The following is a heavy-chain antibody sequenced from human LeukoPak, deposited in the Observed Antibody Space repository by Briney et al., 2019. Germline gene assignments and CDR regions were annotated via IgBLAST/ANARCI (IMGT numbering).Heavy chain of an antibody. Sequence: PGGSLRLSCAASGFTFSSYWMHWVHQAPGKGLVWVSRINSDGSSTTYADSVKGRFTISRDNAKNTLYLQMNSLRAEDTAMYYCVRQYSYDSSGYYPWDYWGQGTLVTVSS. CDR2: INSDGSST. CDR1: GFTFSSYW. D-gene: IGHD3-22*01. V-gene: IGHV3-74*01. J-gene: IGHJ4*02. CDR3: VRQYSYDSSGYYPWDY.